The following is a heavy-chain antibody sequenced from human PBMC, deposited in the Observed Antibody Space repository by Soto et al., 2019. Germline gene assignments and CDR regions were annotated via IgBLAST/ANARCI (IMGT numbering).Heavy chain of an antibody. D-gene: IGHD3-3*01. J-gene: IGHJ6*03. Sequence: ASVKVSCKASGYTFTSYDINWVRQATGQGLEWMGWMNPNSGNTGYAQKFQGRVTMTRNTSISTAYMELSSLRSEDTAVYYCARGGITIFGVVNSYYYMDVWGKGTTVTVSS. CDR1: GYTFTSYD. CDR3: ARGGITIFGVVNSYYYMDV. CDR2: MNPNSGNT. V-gene: IGHV1-8*01.